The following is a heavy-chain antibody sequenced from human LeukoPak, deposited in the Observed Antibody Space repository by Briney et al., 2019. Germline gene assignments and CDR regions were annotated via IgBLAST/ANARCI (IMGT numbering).Heavy chain of an antibody. D-gene: IGHD7-27*01. CDR1: GFTFSSYG. CDR2: IRYDGSNK. CDR3: AKGPLGYYYYMDV. V-gene: IGHV3-30*02. J-gene: IGHJ6*03. Sequence: GGPLRLSCAASGFTFSSYGTHWVRQAPGKGLEWVAFIRYDGSNKYYADSVKGRFTISRDNSKNTLYLQMNSLRAEDTAVYYCAKGPLGYYYYMDVWGKGTTVTVSS.